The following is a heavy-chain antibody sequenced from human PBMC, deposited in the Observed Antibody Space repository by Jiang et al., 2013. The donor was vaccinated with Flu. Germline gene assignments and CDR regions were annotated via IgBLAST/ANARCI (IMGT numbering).Heavy chain of an antibody. CDR3: ARDGFSGSYYYYGMDV. J-gene: IGHJ6*02. D-gene: IGHD1-26*01. CDR2: INTNTGNP. CDR1: GYTFTSYA. V-gene: IGHV7-4-1*01. Sequence: VKVSCKASGYTFTSYAMNWVRQAPGQGLEWMGWINTNTGNPTYAQGFTGRFVFSLDTSVSTAYLQICSLKAEDTAVYYCARDGFSGSYYYYGMDVWGQGTTVTVSS.